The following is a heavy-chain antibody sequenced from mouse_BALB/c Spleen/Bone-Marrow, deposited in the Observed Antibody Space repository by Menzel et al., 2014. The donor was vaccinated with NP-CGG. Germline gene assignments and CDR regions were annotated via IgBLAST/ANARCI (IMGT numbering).Heavy chain of an antibody. V-gene: IGHV1S81*02. CDR3: TRSELRRGGYALDY. J-gene: IGHJ4*01. D-gene: IGHD2-12*01. CDR2: ISPSNGRS. Sequence: VQLQQSRAELVKPGASVKLSCKASGYSFTSYWMHWVKQRPGQGLEWIGEISPSNGRSNYNEKFKSKATLTVDKSSSTAYMQLSGLTSEDSAVYYCTRSELRRGGYALDYWGPGTSVTVSS. CDR1: GYSFTSYW.